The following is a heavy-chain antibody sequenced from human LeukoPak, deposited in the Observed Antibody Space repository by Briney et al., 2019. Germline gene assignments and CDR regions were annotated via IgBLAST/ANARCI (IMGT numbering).Heavy chain of an antibody. Sequence: SETLSLTCTVSGGSISSYYWSWIRQPAGKGLEWIGRTYTSGSTNYNPSLKSRVTMSVDTSKNQFSLKLSSVTAADTAVYYCARDRRVVAGTNGMDVWGQGTTVTVSS. V-gene: IGHV4-4*07. CDR1: GGSISSYY. CDR3: ARDRRVVAGTNGMDV. CDR2: TYTSGST. J-gene: IGHJ6*02. D-gene: IGHD6-19*01.